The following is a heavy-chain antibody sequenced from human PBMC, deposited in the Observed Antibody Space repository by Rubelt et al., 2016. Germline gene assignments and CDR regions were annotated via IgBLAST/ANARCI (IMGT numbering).Heavy chain of an antibody. J-gene: IGHJ4*02. CDR3: ARTSLDCTKNICYDY. D-gene: IGHD2-8*01. CDR1: GGTLNSYA. Sequence: VKKPGSSVKVTCKASGGTLNSYAINWVRQAPGQGLEWMGKIIPIVGIANYAQNFQGRVTITADKSTSIVYMDLSSLGFEDTAVYYCARTSLDCTKNICYDYWGQGTLVTVSS. CDR2: IIPIVGIA. V-gene: IGHV1-69*04.